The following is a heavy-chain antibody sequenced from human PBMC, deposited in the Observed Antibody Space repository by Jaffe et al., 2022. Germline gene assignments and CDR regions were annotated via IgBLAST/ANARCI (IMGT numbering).Heavy chain of an antibody. CDR1: GFTFSSYG. Sequence: QVQLVESGGGVVQPGGSLRLSCAASGFTFSSYGMHWVRQAPGKGLEWVAFIRYDGSNKYYADSVKGRFTISRDNSKNTLYLQMNSLRAEDTAVYYCAKDPWVRWLQLAAYFDYWGQGTLVTVSS. D-gene: IGHD5-12*01. CDR3: AKDPWVRWLQLAAYFDY. J-gene: IGHJ4*02. CDR2: IRYDGSNK. V-gene: IGHV3-30*02.